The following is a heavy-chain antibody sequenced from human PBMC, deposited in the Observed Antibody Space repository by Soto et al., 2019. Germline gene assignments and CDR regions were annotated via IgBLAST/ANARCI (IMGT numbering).Heavy chain of an antibody. Sequence: GASVKVSCKASGGTFSSYAISWVRQAPGQGLEWMGGIIPIFGTANYAQKFQGRVTITADESTSTACMELSSLRSEDTAVYYCARRAGTTSSGVWYYYYGMDVWGQGTTVTVSS. D-gene: IGHD1-1*01. CDR1: GGTFSSYA. CDR2: IIPIFGTA. CDR3: ARRAGTTSSGVWYYYYGMDV. V-gene: IGHV1-69*13. J-gene: IGHJ6*02.